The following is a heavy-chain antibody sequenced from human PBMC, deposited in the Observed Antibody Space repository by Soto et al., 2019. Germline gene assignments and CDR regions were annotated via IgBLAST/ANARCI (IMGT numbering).Heavy chain of an antibody. D-gene: IGHD6-6*01. J-gene: IGHJ4*02. Sequence: ASVKVSCKASGGTFSSYTISWVRQAPGQGLEWMGRIIPILGIANYAQKFQGRVTITADKSTSTAYMELSSLRSEDTAVYYCARPLEYSSSYFDYWGQGTLVTVSS. CDR1: GGTFSSYT. CDR3: ARPLEYSSSYFDY. CDR2: IIPILGIA. V-gene: IGHV1-69*02.